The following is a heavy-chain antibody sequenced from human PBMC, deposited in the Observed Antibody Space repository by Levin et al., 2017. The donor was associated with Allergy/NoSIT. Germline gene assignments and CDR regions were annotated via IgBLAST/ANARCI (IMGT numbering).Heavy chain of an antibody. CDR1: GFTVGSTL. CDR2: IYGGGST. V-gene: IGHV3-53*01. D-gene: IGHD1-1*01. Sequence: PGGSLRLSCVASGFTVGSTLMTWVRQAPGKGLEWVSFIYGGGSTYYADTVKGRFTISRDNSKNTLYLQMNRLRAEDTAVYYCGSETGRGPRANWGQGTLVTVSS. J-gene: IGHJ4*02. CDR3: GSETGRGPRAN.